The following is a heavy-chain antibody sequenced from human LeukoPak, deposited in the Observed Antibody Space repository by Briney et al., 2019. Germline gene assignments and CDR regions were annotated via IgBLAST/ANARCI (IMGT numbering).Heavy chain of an antibody. V-gene: IGHV1-2*02. CDR2: INPNSGGT. Sequence: GASVKVSCKASGYTCTGYYMHWVRQAHGQGLEWMVWINPNSGGTNYAQKFQGRVTMTRDTSISTAYMELSRLRSDDTAVYYCARGPPGYSGYVIDYWGQGTLVTVSS. CDR3: ARGPPGYSGYVIDY. J-gene: IGHJ4*02. D-gene: IGHD5-12*01. CDR1: GYTCTGYY.